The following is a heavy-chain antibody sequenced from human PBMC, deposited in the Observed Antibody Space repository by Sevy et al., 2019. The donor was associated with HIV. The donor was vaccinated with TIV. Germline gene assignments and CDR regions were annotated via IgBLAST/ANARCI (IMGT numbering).Heavy chain of an antibody. D-gene: IGHD6-13*01. CDR2: INHSGST. CDR3: ARWWQQLVRSGMDV. Sequence: SETLSLTCAVYGGSFSGYYWSWIRQPPGKGLEWIGEINHSGSTNYNPSLKSRVTISVDTSKNQFSLKLSSVTAADTAVYYCARWWQQLVRSGMDVWGQGTTVTVSS. J-gene: IGHJ6*02. CDR1: GGSFSGYY. V-gene: IGHV4-34*01.